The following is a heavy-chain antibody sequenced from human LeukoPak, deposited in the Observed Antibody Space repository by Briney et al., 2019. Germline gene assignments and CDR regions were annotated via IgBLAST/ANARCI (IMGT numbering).Heavy chain of an antibody. V-gene: IGHV3-7*01. D-gene: IGHD5-18*01. J-gene: IGHJ4*02. CDR1: TFTFTDFW. Sequence: GGSLRLSCAASTFTFTDFWMSWLRQAPGKGLEWVANIKQDGSEKYYVDSVKGRFTISRDNAKNSLYLQMNSLRAEDTAVYYCAKSGDTAMVSVYWGQGTLVTVSS. CDR3: AKSGDTAMVSVY. CDR2: IKQDGSEK.